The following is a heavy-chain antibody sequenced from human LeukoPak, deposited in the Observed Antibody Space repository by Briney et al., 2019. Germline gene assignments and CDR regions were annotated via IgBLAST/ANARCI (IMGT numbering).Heavy chain of an antibody. CDR2: IIPIFGTA. Sequence: SVKVSCKASGGTFSSYAISWVRQAPGQGLDWMGGIIPIFGTANYAQKFQGRVTITADESTSTAYMELSSLRSEDTAVYYCARDPTRITIFGVVPQYMDVWGKGTTVTVSS. CDR3: ARDPTRITIFGVVPQYMDV. D-gene: IGHD3-3*01. CDR1: GGTFSSYA. V-gene: IGHV1-69*01. J-gene: IGHJ6*03.